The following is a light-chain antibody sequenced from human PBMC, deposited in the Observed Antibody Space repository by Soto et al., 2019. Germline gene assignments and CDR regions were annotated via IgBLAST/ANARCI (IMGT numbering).Light chain of an antibody. V-gene: IGKV1-5*03. CDR3: QQYDSYSLRT. Sequence: DIPMTQSPSTLSASVGDRVTITCRASQTITTSLAWYQQKPGKAPKLLIYKASSLESGVPSRFSGRASGTELSITISSLKPVDFTNYYCQQYDSYSLRTCGQGTRVEI. CDR2: KAS. J-gene: IGKJ1*01. CDR1: QTITTS.